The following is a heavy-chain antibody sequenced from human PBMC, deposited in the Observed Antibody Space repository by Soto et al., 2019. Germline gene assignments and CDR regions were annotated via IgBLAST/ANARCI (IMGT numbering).Heavy chain of an antibody. V-gene: IGHV1-69*01. Sequence: QVQLVQSGAEVKKPGSSVKVSCKASGGTFSSPTISWVRQAPGQGLEWMGGVSPFFGTTYYAQKFQGRLTITPYASSGPSYMALSSMKSEDTAVYYCAGGGSSGGWYFDVWGRGPLLTVSS. CDR1: GGTFSSPT. CDR3: AGGGSSGGWYFDV. CDR2: VSPFFGTT. D-gene: IGHD1-26*01. J-gene: IGHJ2*01.